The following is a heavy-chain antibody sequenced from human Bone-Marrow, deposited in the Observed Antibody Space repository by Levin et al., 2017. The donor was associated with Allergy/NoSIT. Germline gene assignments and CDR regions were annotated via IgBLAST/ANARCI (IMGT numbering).Heavy chain of an antibody. CDR3: AIQAAGPDAFDV. CDR2: IYPGDSDT. CDR1: GDIFSNYW. Sequence: RGESLKISCQGSGDIFSNYWVAWVRQMPGKGLEWMGIIYPGDSDTRYSPSFQGQVTISVDKSISTAYLQWNSLKASDTAMYYCAIQAAGPDAFDVWGQGTMVAVSS. D-gene: IGHD6-13*01. J-gene: IGHJ3*01. V-gene: IGHV5-51*01.